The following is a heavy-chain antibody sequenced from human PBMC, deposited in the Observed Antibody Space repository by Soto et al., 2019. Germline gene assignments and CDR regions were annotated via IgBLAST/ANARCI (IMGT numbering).Heavy chain of an antibody. J-gene: IGHJ5*02. Sequence: QVQLQESGPGLVKPSQTLSLTCTVSGGSISSGGYYWSWIRQHPGKGLEWIGYIYYSGSTYYNPSLKSRVTISVETSKNQFSLKLSSVTAADTAVYYCARDNLRDYYGSGSYYRENWFDPWGQGTLVTVSS. V-gene: IGHV4-31*03. D-gene: IGHD3-10*01. CDR2: IYYSGST. CDR3: ARDNLRDYYGSGSYYRENWFDP. CDR1: GGSISSGGYY.